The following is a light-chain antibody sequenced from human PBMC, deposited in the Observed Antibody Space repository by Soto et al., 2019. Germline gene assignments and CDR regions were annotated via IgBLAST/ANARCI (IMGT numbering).Light chain of an antibody. CDR3: QSSDSRLSGSDV. CDR1: SSNIGAGYH. V-gene: IGLV1-40*01. CDR2: GDS. Sequence: QSVLTQPPSVSGAPGQRVTISCPGGSSNIGAGYHVHWYQQLPGAAPKLLIFGDSNRPSGVPDRFSGSKSGTSASLAITGLQADDEADYYCQSSDSRLSGSDVFGTGTKLTVL. J-gene: IGLJ1*01.